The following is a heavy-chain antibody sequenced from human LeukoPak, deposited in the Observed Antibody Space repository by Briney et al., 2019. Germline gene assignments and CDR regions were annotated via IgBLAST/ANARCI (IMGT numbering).Heavy chain of an antibody. CDR1: GFTFSSYA. V-gene: IGHV3-23*01. CDR3: ARGPSGYHNT. J-gene: IGHJ4*02. D-gene: IGHD5-12*01. CDR2: ISGSGGST. Sequence: PGGSLRLSCAASGFTFSSYAMSWVRQAPGKGLEWVSAISGSGGSTYYADSVKGRFTISRDNAKNTLYLQMNSLRAEDTAVYYCARGPSGYHNTGGQGTLVTVSS.